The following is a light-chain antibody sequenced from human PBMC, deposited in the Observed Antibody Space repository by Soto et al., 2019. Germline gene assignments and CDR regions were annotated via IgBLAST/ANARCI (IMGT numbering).Light chain of an antibody. V-gene: IGLV2-14*01. CDR3: SSYTNTNNWV. J-gene: IGLJ3*02. CDR1: SSDVGGYKY. CDR2: EVS. Sequence: QSVLTQPPSASGTPGQRVTISCTGTSSDVGGYKYVSWYQQYPGKAPKLLIFEVSSRPSGVSHRFSGSKSGNTASLTISGLQAEDEADYYCSSYTNTNNWVFGGGTKVTVL.